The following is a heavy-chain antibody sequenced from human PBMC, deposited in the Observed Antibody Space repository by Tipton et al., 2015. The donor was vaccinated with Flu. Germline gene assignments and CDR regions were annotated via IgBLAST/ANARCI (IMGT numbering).Heavy chain of an antibody. CDR3: AVPTMTVFSSSRCY. D-gene: IGHD4-17*01. CDR2: IIPILGTE. Sequence: QLVQSGAEVKKPGSSVKVSCKASGDPFSSYAINRVRQAPGQGLEWIGGIIPILGTEVYAQKFQGRVTITADESTKTAYMELNSLRSEDTAVYYCAVPTMTVFSSSRCYWGQGTLVTVSS. CDR1: GDPFSSYA. J-gene: IGHJ4*02. V-gene: IGHV1-69*01.